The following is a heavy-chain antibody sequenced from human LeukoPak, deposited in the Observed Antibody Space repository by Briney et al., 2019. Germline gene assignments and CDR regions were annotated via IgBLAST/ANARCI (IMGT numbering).Heavy chain of an antibody. CDR2: INPSGGST. D-gene: IGHD6-6*01. Sequence: ASVKVSCKASGYTFTSYYMHWVRQAPGQGLEWMGIINPSGGSTSYAQKFQGRVTMTRDMSTSTVYMELSSLRSEDTAVYYCARLAGGSSSIGGFDPWGQGTLVTVSS. CDR1: GYTFTSYY. CDR3: ARLAGGSSSIGGFDP. J-gene: IGHJ5*02. V-gene: IGHV1-46*01.